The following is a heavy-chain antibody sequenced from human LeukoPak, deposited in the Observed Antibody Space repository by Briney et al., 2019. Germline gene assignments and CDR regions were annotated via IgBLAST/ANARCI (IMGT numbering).Heavy chain of an antibody. CDR3: AREAEWSTYETIYYYYYMDV. D-gene: IGHD2/OR15-2a*01. Sequence: GGSLRLSCAASGFTFSSYGMHWVRQAPGKGLEWVAVISYDGSNKYYADSVKGRFTISRDNSKNTLYLQMNSLRAEDTAVYYCAREAEWSTYETIYYYYYMDVWGKGTTVAVSS. CDR1: GFTFSSYG. V-gene: IGHV3-30*03. CDR2: ISYDGSNK. J-gene: IGHJ6*03.